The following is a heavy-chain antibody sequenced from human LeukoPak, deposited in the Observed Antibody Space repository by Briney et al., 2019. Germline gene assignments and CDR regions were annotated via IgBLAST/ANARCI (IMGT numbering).Heavy chain of an antibody. CDR2: IIPIFGTA. D-gene: IGHD3-10*01. Sequence: ASVKVSSKASGGTFSSYAISWVRQAPGQGLEWMGGIIPIFGTANYAQKFQGRVTITADESTSTAYMELSSLRSEDTAVYYCARDYGSGSYRYYYYYMDVWGKGTTVTVSS. V-gene: IGHV1-69*13. CDR3: ARDYGSGSYRYYYYYMDV. CDR1: GGTFSSYA. J-gene: IGHJ6*03.